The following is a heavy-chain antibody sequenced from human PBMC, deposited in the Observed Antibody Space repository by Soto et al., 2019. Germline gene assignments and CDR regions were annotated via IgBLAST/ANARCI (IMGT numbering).Heavy chain of an antibody. V-gene: IGHV5-51*01. J-gene: IGHJ3*02. CDR2: IYPGDSDT. CDR1: GYSFTSYW. Sequence: GESLKISCKGSGYSFTSYWIGWVRQMPGEGLEWMGIIYPGDSDTRYSPSFQGQVTISADKSISTAYLQWSSLKASDTAMYYCARIYCSGGSSHDAFVIWGQGTMVTGS. D-gene: IGHD2-15*01. CDR3: ARIYCSGGSSHDAFVI.